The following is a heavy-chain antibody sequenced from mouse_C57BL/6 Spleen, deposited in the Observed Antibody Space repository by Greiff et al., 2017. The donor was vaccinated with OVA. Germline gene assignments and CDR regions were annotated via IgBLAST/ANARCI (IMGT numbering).Heavy chain of an antibody. CDR3: NSDGYYVGWFAY. CDR1: GFTFSNYW. D-gene: IGHD2-3*01. V-gene: IGHV6-3*01. Sequence: DVMLVESGGGLVQPGGSMKLSCVASGFTFSNYWMNWVRQSPEKGLEWVAQIRLKSDNYATHYAESVKGRFTISRDDSKSSVYLQMNNLRAEDTGIYYCNSDGYYVGWFAYGGQGTLVTVSA. J-gene: IGHJ3*01. CDR2: IRLKSDNYAT.